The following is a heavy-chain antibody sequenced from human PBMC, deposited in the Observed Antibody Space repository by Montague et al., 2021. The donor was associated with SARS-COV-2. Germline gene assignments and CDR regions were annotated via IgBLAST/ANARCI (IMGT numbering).Heavy chain of an antibody. CDR3: ARRALGDCSSTSCETAFDI. CDR1: GGSISSSSYY. V-gene: IGHV4-39*01. CDR2: IYYSGST. Sequence: SETLSLTCTVPGGSISSSSYYWGWIRQPPGKGLEWIGSIYYSGSTYYXPSLKSRVTISVDTSKNQFSLKLSSVTAADTAVYYCARRALGDCSSTSCETAFDIWGQGTMVTVSS. J-gene: IGHJ3*02. D-gene: IGHD2-2*01.